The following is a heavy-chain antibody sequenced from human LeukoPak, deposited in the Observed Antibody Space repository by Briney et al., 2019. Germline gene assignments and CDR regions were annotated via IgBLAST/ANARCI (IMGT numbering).Heavy chain of an antibody. CDR3: AESPMTRVTTGGFDF. V-gene: IGHV3-23*01. CDR1: GFTFNSYA. D-gene: IGHD4-17*01. Sequence: PGGSLRLSCAASGFTFNSYAMSWVRQAPGKGLEWVSSISSSGGSTYYVDSVKGRFTISRDNSKNTLYLQMNSLRAEDTVVYYCAESPMTRVTTGGFDFWGQGTLVTVSS. J-gene: IGHJ4*02. CDR2: ISSSGGST.